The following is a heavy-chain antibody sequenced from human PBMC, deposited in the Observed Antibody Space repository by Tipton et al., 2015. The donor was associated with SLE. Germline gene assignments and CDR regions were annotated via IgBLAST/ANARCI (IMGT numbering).Heavy chain of an antibody. CDR1: GGSISSHY. CDR2: IYYSGST. Sequence: TLSLTCTVSGGSISSHYWSWIRQPPGKGLEWIGSIYYSGSTYYNPSLKSRVTISVDTSKNQFSLKLSSVTAADTAVYYCARHHVLLWFGESRGGNWFDPWGQGTLVTVSS. CDR3: ARHHVLLWFGESRGGNWFDP. J-gene: IGHJ5*02. D-gene: IGHD3-10*01. V-gene: IGHV4-59*05.